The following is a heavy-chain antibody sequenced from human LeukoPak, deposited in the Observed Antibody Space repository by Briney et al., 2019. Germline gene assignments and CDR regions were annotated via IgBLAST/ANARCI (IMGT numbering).Heavy chain of an antibody. CDR3: ARGVNRITIFVWFDP. D-gene: IGHD3-3*01. CDR1: GGTFSSYA. Sequence: SVKVSCKASGGTFSSYAISWVRQAPGQGLEWMGGIIPIFGTANYAQKFQGRVTITADESTSTAYMELSSLRSEDAAVYYCARGVNRITIFVWFDPWGQGTLVTVSS. CDR2: IIPIFGTA. J-gene: IGHJ5*02. V-gene: IGHV1-69*01.